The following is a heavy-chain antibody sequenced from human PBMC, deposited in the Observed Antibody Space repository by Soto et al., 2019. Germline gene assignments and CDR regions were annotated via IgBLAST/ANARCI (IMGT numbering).Heavy chain of an antibody. V-gene: IGHV3-23*01. CDR3: AKYYAFWSGHYGFDY. J-gene: IGHJ4*02. CDR1: GFTFSSCA. CDR2: TGGSGGST. D-gene: IGHD3-3*01. Sequence: GGSLRLSCVASGFTFSSCAMSWVRQAPGTGLEWVSGTGGSGGSTYYADSVKGRFTISRDNSKNTLYLQMNSLRAEDTAVYYCAKYYAFWSGHYGFDYWGQGTLVTVSS.